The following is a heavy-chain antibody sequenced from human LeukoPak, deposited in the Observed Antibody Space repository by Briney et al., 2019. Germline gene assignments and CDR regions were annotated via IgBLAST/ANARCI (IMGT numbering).Heavy chain of an antibody. J-gene: IGHJ6*03. V-gene: IGHV3-48*01. Sequence: GGSLRLSCAASGFTFSSYSMNWVRQAPGKGLEWVSYISSSSSTIYYADSVKGRFTISRDNAKNSLYLQMNSLRAEDTAVYYCARPYYDSSGYYYYYMDVWGKGTTVTVSS. CDR3: ARPYYDSSGYYYYYMDV. CDR1: GFTFSSYS. D-gene: IGHD3-22*01. CDR2: ISSSSSTI.